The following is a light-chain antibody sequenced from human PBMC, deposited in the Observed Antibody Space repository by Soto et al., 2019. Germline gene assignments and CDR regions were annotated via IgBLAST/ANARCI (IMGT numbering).Light chain of an antibody. CDR3: SSYTSISPCV. Sequence: QSALTQPASVSGFPGQSITIPCTGTTSEVGGYNYVSWYQQHPGKAPKLIIYAVDNRPSGLSSRFSGSRSGNTASLTISGLQAEDEADYYCSSYTSISPCVFGTGTKVTVL. CDR2: AVD. CDR1: TSEVGGYNY. J-gene: IGLJ1*01. V-gene: IGLV2-14*01.